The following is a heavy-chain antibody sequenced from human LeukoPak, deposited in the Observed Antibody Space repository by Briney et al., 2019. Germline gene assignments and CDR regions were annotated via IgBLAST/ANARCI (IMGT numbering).Heavy chain of an antibody. CDR2: IYRFGST. V-gene: IGHV3-23*03. D-gene: IGHD3-22*01. Sequence: PGGSLRLSCAASGFTFSSYAMTWVRQAPGKGPEWVSVIYRFGSTIYADSVQGRFTISRDTSNNTLFLQMNSLRAEDTAVYYCVRDYFTTISGYHEYYLDLWGHGTLVTVSS. J-gene: IGHJ4*01. CDR1: GFTFSSYA. CDR3: VRDYFTTISGYHEYYLDL.